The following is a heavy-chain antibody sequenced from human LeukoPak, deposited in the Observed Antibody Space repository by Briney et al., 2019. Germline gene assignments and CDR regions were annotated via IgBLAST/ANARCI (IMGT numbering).Heavy chain of an antibody. Sequence: PEGSLRLSCVASGITFRSSSMHWVRQAPGKGLEWLAFIRFDGSTKYYADSVKGRFTVSRDNSKSTLYLQMNSLRAEDTAVYYCAQPDFWGQGTLVTVSS. CDR1: GITFRSSS. CDR2: IRFDGSTK. CDR3: AQPDF. J-gene: IGHJ4*02. V-gene: IGHV3-30*02.